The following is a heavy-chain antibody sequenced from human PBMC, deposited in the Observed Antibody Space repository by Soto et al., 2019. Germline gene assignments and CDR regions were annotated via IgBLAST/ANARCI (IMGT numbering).Heavy chain of an antibody. CDR2: IYYSGST. D-gene: IGHD3-3*01. J-gene: IGHJ6*02. CDR3: ARERGITIFGVDTGGTDV. V-gene: IGHV4-31*03. Sequence: PSETLSLTCTVSGGSISSGGYYWSWIRQHSGKGLEWIGYIYYSGSTYYNPSLKSRVTISVDTSKNQFSLKLSSVTAADTAVYYCARERGITIFGVDTGGTDVWGQGTTVTVSS. CDR1: GGSISSGGYY.